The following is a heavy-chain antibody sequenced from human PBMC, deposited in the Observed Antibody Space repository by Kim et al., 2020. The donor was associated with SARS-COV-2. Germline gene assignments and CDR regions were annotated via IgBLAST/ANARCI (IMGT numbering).Heavy chain of an antibody. CDR1: GYTFTSYG. Sequence: ASVKVSCKASGYTFTSYGISWVRQAPGQGLEWMGWISAYNGNTNYAQKLQGRVTMTTDTSTSTAYMELRSLRSDDTAVYYCARAPRYCSGGSCYFLSYYYYGMDVWGQGTTVTVSS. J-gene: IGHJ6*02. D-gene: IGHD2-15*01. V-gene: IGHV1-18*01. CDR2: ISAYNGNT. CDR3: ARAPRYCSGGSCYFLSYYYYGMDV.